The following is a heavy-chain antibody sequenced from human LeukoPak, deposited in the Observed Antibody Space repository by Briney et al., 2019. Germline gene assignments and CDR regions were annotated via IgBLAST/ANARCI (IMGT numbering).Heavy chain of an antibody. D-gene: IGHD2-15*01. V-gene: IGHV3-7*01. CDR2: INQDGSET. CDR1: GFIFSTHW. Sequence: PVGSLRLSCGASGFIFSTHWMSWVRQAPGKGLEWVANINQDGSETYYVDSVKGRFTISRDNAQKSLHLQMNSLRGEDTAVYHCARDGVAPGIYFDYWGQGTLVTVSS. J-gene: IGHJ4*02. CDR3: ARDGVAPGIYFDY.